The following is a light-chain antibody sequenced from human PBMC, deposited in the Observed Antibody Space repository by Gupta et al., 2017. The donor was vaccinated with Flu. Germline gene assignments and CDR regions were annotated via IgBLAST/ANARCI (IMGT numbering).Light chain of an antibody. CDR2: DAS. V-gene: IGKV3-11*01. Sequence: PTTLSLSPGERATLSCRASPSVSNSLAWYQQKPGQAPRLLIYDASNRATGIPTRFSGSGSGTDFTLTISSLEPEEFAVYYCQQRYNWPLTFGGGTRVEIK. CDR3: QQRYNWPLT. J-gene: IGKJ4*01. CDR1: PSVSNS.